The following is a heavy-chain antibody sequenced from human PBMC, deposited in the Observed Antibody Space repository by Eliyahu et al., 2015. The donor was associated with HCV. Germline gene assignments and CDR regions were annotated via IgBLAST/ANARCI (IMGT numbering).Heavy chain of an antibody. CDR2: ISSSGSYI. V-gene: IGHV3-21*02. Sequence: EVQLMESGGGLVXXGGSLRLSXAAXGLTFSSYSMNWVRQAPGKGLEWVSXISSSGSYIYYADSVKGRFTISRDNAKNSLYLQMNSLRAEDTAIYYCARGDAFDIWGQGTMVTVSS. CDR1: GLTFSSYS. J-gene: IGHJ3*02. CDR3: ARGDAFDI.